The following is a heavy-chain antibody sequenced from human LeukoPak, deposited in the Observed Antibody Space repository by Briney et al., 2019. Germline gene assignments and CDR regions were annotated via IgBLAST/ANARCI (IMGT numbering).Heavy chain of an antibody. V-gene: IGHV3-23*01. CDR3: AKRGGGGGSYST. J-gene: IGHJ4*02. CDR2: VTGSGGST. D-gene: IGHD3-16*01. Sequence: GGSLRLSCAASGFTFSNYGMSWVRQAPGKGLEWVSAVTGSGGSTYYADSVKGQFTISRDNSKNTLYLQMNSLRAQDTAVYYFAKRGGGGGSYSTWGQGTLVTVSS. CDR1: GFTFSNYG.